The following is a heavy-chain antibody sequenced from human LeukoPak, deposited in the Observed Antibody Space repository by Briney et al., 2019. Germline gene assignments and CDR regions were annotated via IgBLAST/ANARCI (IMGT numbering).Heavy chain of an antibody. CDR2: IKTDGSET. CDR1: GFSFSNYW. D-gene: IGHD3-10*01. J-gene: IGHJ4*02. CDR3: VSAIRGSPIDY. V-gene: IGHV3-7*01. Sequence: GGSLRLSCAASGFSFSNYWMGWVRQAPGKGLACVANIKTDGSETYYVDSVKGRFTISRDNAKNSLFLQMNSLRAEDTAIYYCVSAIRGSPIDYWGQGTLVSVPS.